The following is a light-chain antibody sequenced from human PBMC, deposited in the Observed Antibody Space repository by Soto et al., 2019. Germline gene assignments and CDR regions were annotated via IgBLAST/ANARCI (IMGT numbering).Light chain of an antibody. V-gene: IGKV1-39*01. Sequence: DIPMTQSPSSLSASVGDRVTITCRASQSISSYLNWYQQKPGKAPKLLIYAASSLQSGVPSRFSGSVSGTDFTLNISSLQPEDFATYYCQQSYSTPTFGQGTKLEIK. J-gene: IGKJ2*01. CDR1: QSISSY. CDR3: QQSYSTPT. CDR2: AAS.